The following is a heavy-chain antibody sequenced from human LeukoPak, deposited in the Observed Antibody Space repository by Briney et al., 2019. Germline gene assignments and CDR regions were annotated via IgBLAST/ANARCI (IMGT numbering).Heavy chain of an antibody. CDR2: ITGSGGST. J-gene: IGHJ4*02. D-gene: IGHD5-12*01. V-gene: IGHV3-23*01. Sequence: GGSLRLSCAASGFTFSGYAMSWVRQAPGKGLEWVSGITGSGGSTYHADSVKGRFTISRDNSKNTLYLQMNSLRAEDTAVYYCAKDSMWLLDKDGIDYWGQGTLVTVSS. CDR3: AKDSMWLLDKDGIDY. CDR1: GFTFSGYA.